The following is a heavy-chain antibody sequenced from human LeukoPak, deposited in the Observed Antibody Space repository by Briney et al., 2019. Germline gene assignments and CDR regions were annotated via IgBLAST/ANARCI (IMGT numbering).Heavy chain of an antibody. D-gene: IGHD3-22*01. CDR2: IKQDGSEK. V-gene: IGHV3-7*01. CDR1: GFTFSSYW. Sequence: PGGSLRLSCAASGFTFSSYWTSWVRQAPGKGLEWVTNIKQDGSEKYYVDSVKGRFTISRDNAKNSLYLQMNSLRAEDTAVYYCARSRGPSYYYDSSGYPSGYWGQGTLVTVSS. J-gene: IGHJ4*02. CDR3: ARSRGPSYYYDSSGYPSGY.